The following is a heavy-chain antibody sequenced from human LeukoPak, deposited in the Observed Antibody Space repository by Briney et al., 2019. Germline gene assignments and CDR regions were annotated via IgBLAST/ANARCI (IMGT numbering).Heavy chain of an antibody. Sequence: PGGSLRLSCAASGFTFSSYAMSWVRQPPGKGLEWVSAISGSGGSTYYADSVKGRFTISRDNSKNTLYLQMNSLRAEDTAVYYCAKSSDYYDSSRFDYWGQGTLVTVSS. J-gene: IGHJ4*02. CDR3: AKSSDYYDSSRFDY. D-gene: IGHD3-22*01. CDR2: ISGSGGST. V-gene: IGHV3-23*01. CDR1: GFTFSSYA.